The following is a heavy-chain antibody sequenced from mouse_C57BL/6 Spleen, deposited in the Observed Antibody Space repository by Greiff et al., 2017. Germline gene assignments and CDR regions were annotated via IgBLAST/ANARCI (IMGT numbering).Heavy chain of an antibody. Sequence: QVQLKESGAELVRPGTSVKVSCKASGYAFTNYLIEWVKQRPGQGLEWIGVINPGSGGTNYNEKFKGKATLTADKSSSTAYMQLSSLTSEDSAVYFCARFDYGLLDYWGQGTTLTVSS. V-gene: IGHV1-54*01. CDR3: ARFDYGLLDY. CDR2: INPGSGGT. CDR1: GYAFTNYL. J-gene: IGHJ2*01. D-gene: IGHD2-4*01.